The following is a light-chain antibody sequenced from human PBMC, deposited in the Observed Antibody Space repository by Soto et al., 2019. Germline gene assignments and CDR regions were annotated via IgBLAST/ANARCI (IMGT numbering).Light chain of an antibody. CDR2: SSS. Sequence: EIVLTQSPDTLSLSPGERATLSCRASQSVSSSSFAWYQQKPGQAPKVLIFSSSSRATGIPDRFSGSGSGTDFTLTISRLEPEDFAVYFCQQYGSSPLTFGGGTKVEIK. CDR1: QSVSSSS. V-gene: IGKV3-20*01. J-gene: IGKJ4*01. CDR3: QQYGSSPLT.